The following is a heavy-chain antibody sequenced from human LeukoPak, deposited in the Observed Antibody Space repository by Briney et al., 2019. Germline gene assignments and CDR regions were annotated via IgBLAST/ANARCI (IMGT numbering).Heavy chain of an antibody. V-gene: IGHV3-30*02. Sequence: GGSLRLSCAASGFTFSSYGMHWVRQAPGKGLEWVAFIRYDGSNKYYADSVKGRFTISRDNSKNTLYLQMNSLRADDTAVYYCAKDQGQAVVPRRFDYWGQGTLVTVSS. D-gene: IGHD2-2*01. J-gene: IGHJ4*02. CDR1: GFTFSSYG. CDR3: AKDQGQAVVPRRFDY. CDR2: IRYDGSNK.